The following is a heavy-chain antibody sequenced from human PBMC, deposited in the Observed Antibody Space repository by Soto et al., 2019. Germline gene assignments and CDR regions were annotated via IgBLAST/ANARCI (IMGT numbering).Heavy chain of an antibody. CDR3: ARVGSYSDGSSYPY. CDR2: IKANGGAT. Sequence: QVQLVQSGAELKKPGASVTVSCKASGYTFTGHDLHWVRQAPGQGLEWMGWIKANGGATKYARKLQGRVTMTRDTTTTTAYLELINLRSDGTAVYFCARVGSYSDGSSYPYWGQGTLVTVSA. J-gene: IGHJ4*02. D-gene: IGHD6-6*01. CDR1: GYTFTGHD. V-gene: IGHV1-2*02.